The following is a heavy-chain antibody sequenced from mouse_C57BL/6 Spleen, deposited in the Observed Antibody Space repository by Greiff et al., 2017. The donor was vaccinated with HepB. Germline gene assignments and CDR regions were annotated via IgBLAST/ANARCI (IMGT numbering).Heavy chain of an antibody. CDR2: INPNNGGT. D-gene: IGHD1-1*01. CDR3: ARSTGITTDY. V-gene: IGHV1-22*01. J-gene: IGHJ2*01. CDR1: GYTFTDYN. Sequence: VQLQQSGPELVKPGASVKMSCKASGYTFTDYNMHWVKQRHGKSLEWIGYINPNNGGTSYNQKFKGKATLTVNKSSSTAYMELRSLTSEDSAVYYCARSTGITTDYWGQGTTLTVSS.